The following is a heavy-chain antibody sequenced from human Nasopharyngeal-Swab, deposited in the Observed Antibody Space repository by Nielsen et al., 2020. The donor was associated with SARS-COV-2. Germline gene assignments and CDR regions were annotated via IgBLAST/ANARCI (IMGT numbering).Heavy chain of an antibody. Sequence: SETLSLTCTVSGGSINSGTSYYWTWIRQPAGKGLEWIGRIYAGGSTSYNPSLKSRVTVSIDTSKRQFSLKVNSVTAADTAVYYCGRGGLWFGELMTSGQGTQVTVSS. CDR2: IYAGGST. D-gene: IGHD3-10*01. CDR1: GGSINSGTSYY. CDR3: GRGGLWFGELMT. J-gene: IGHJ5*02. V-gene: IGHV4-61*02.